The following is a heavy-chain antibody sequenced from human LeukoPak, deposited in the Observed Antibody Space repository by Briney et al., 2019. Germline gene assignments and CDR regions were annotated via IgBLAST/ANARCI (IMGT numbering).Heavy chain of an antibody. CDR1: GFTFSSYA. CDR3: AKDQDLATLWVVAPEAFDC. J-gene: IGHJ4*02. CDR2: ISGSGGST. D-gene: IGHD5-12*01. V-gene: IGHV3-23*01. Sequence: GGSLRLSCAASGFTFSSYAMSWVRQAPGKGLEWVSAISGSGGSTYYADSVEGRFTISRDNSKNTLYLQMNSLRAEDTAVYYCAKDQDLATLWVVAPEAFDCWGQGTLVTVSS.